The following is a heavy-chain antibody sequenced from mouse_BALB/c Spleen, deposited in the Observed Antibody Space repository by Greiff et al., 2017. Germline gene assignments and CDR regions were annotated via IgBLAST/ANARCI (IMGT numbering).Heavy chain of an antibody. D-gene: IGHD1-1*01. V-gene: IGHV3-2*02. CDR2: ISYSGST. J-gene: IGHJ2*01. Sequence: EVKLMESGPGLVKPSQSLSLTCTVTGYSITSDYAWNWIRQFPGNKLEWMGYISYSGSTSYNPSLKSRISITRDTSKNQFFLQLNSVTTEDTATYYCARTDYYGSSYLFDYWGQGTTLTVSS. CDR3: ARTDYYGSSYLFDY. CDR1: GYSITSDYA.